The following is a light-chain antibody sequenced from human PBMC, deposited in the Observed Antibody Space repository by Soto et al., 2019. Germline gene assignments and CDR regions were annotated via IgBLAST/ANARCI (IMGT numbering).Light chain of an antibody. V-gene: IGKV3-15*01. J-gene: IGKJ4*01. CDR3: QHYNSWVGT. CDR1: QTISSN. Sequence: MAQSPSTLTVTPGERATLSCRANQTISSNLAWCQQKPGQAPRLLIYGASTRATGIPARFSGSGSGTEFTLTISSLQSEDFTVYYCQHYNSWVGTFGGGTKVDNK. CDR2: GAS.